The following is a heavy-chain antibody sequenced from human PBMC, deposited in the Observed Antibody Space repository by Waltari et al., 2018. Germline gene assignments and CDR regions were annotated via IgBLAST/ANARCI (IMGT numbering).Heavy chain of an antibody. V-gene: IGHV4-34*01. CDR2: INHSGST. D-gene: IGHD6-19*01. Sequence: QVQLQQWGAGLLKPSETLSLTCAVYGGSFSGYYWSWIRQPPGKGLEGIGEINHSGSTNYNPSLKSRVTISVDTSKNQFSRKLSSVTAADTAVYYCASPTGSGWYGHDAFDIWGQGTMVTVSS. CDR1: GGSFSGYY. J-gene: IGHJ3*02. CDR3: ASPTGSGWYGHDAFDI.